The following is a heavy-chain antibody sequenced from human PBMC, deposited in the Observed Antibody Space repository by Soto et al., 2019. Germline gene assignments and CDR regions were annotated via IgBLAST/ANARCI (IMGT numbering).Heavy chain of an antibody. CDR1: GFTFGTYA. CDR3: GRGGYRHYSAYYYYALDV. V-gene: IGHV3-23*01. D-gene: IGHD4-4*01. J-gene: IGHJ6*02. CDR2: ISGGGGST. Sequence: PGGSLRLSCAASGFTFGTYAMSWVRQAPGKGLDWVSTISGGGGSTYYADSVKGRFTISRDNSKSTLYLQMNSLRAEDTAVYYCGRGGYRHYSAYYYYALDVWGQGTTVTVSS.